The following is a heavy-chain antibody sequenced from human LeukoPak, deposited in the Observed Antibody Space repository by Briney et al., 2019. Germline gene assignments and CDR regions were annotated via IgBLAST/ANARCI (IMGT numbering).Heavy chain of an antibody. V-gene: IGHV4-59*01. CDR2: VYYSGST. CDR3: ARAGYCSGGSCYIPTDY. Sequence: SETLSLTCTVSGGSISSYYWSWIRQPPGKGLEWIGYVYYSGSTNYNPSLKSRVTISVDTTKSQFSLKLSSVTAADTAVYYCARAGYCSGGSCYIPTDYWGQGTLVTVSS. J-gene: IGHJ4*02. CDR1: GGSISSYY. D-gene: IGHD2-15*01.